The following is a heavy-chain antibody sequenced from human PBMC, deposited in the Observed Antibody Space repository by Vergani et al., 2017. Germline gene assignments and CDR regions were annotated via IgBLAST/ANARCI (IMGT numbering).Heavy chain of an antibody. V-gene: IGHV4-4*02. Sequence: QVQLQESGPGLVKPSGTLSLTCAVSGGSISSSNWWSWVRQPPGKGLEWIGEIYHSGSTNSNPSLKSRVTISVDKSKNQFSLKLSSVTAADTAVYYCARDRLVAGSPSYFDYWGQGTLVTVSS. CDR1: GGSISSSNW. J-gene: IGHJ4*02. CDR2: IYHSGST. CDR3: ARDRLVAGSPSYFDY. D-gene: IGHD6-13*01.